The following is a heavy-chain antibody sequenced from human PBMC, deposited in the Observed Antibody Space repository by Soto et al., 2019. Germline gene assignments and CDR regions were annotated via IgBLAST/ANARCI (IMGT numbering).Heavy chain of an antibody. D-gene: IGHD1-20*01. CDR2: ISYDGSNK. CDR3: AKESISPY. V-gene: IGHV3-30*18. CDR1: GFTFSSYG. J-gene: IGHJ4*02. Sequence: GGSLRLSCAASGFTFSSYGMHWVRQAPGKGLEWVAVISYDGSNKYYADSVKGRFTISRDNSKNTLYLQMNSLRAEDTAVYYCAKESISPYWSQGTLVTVSS.